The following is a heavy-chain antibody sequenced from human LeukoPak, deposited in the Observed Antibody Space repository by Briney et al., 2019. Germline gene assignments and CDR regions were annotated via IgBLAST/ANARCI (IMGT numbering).Heavy chain of an antibody. CDR1: GGSISSSSYY. Sequence: SETLSLTCTVSGGSISSSSYYWGWIRQPPGTGLEWIGSIYYSGSTYYNPSLKSRVTIFVDTSKNQFSLKLSSVTAADTAAYYCASRLRQWLVPFPFDPWGQGTLVTVSS. V-gene: IGHV4-39*01. CDR3: ASRLRQWLVPFPFDP. J-gene: IGHJ5*02. D-gene: IGHD6-19*01. CDR2: IYYSGST.